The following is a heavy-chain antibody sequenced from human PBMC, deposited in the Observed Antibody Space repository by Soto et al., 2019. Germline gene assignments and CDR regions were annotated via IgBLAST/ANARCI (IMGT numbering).Heavy chain of an antibody. J-gene: IGHJ4*02. V-gene: IGHV1-46*01. CDR1: GGTFSSYA. CDR2: INPSGGST. D-gene: IGHD4-4*01. CDR3: ARGGVDSNYEFDY. Sequence: ASVKVSCKASGGTFSSYAISWVRQAPGQGLEWMGIINPSGGSTSYAQKFQGRVTMTRDTSTSTVYMELSSLRSEDTAVYYCARGGVDSNYEFDYWGQGTLVTVSS.